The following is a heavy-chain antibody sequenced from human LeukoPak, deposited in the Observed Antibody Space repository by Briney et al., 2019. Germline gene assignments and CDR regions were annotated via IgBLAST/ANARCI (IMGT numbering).Heavy chain of an antibody. Sequence: GGSLRLSCAASGFTFSNYWMSWVRQAPEKGLEWVANIKEDGSEKYYVESVEGRFTISRDNAKNSLYLQMNSLRAEDTAVYYCARDPYRHDAFDIWGQGTMVTVSS. D-gene: IGHD4-11*01. V-gene: IGHV3-7*01. J-gene: IGHJ3*02. CDR1: GFTFSNYW. CDR2: IKEDGSEK. CDR3: ARDPYRHDAFDI.